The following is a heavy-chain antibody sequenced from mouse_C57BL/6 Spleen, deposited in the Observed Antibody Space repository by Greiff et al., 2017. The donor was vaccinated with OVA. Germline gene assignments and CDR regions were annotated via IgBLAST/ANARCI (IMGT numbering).Heavy chain of an antibody. Sequence: EVKLQESGPELVKPGASVKISCKASGYSFTGYYMNWVKQSPEKSLEWIGEINPSTGGTTYNQKFKAKATLTVDKSSSTAYMQLKSLTSEDSAVYYCARSRIYDGYPFDYWGQGTTLTVSS. CDR2: INPSTGGT. D-gene: IGHD2-3*01. CDR1: GYSFTGYY. CDR3: ARSRIYDGYPFDY. J-gene: IGHJ2*01. V-gene: IGHV1-42*01.